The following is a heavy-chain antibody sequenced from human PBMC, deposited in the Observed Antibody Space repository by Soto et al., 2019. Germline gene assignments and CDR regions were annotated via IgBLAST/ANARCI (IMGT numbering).Heavy chain of an antibody. D-gene: IGHD6-6*01. CDR2: INHSGST. CDR3: ARRGRIAARPGAFDI. Sequence: SETLSLTCAVYGGSFSGYYWSWIRQPPGKGLEWIGEINHSGSTNYNPSLKSRVTISVDTSKNQFSLKLSSVTAADTAVYYCARRGRIAARPGAFDIWGHGTMVTVSS. V-gene: IGHV4-34*01. J-gene: IGHJ3*02. CDR1: GGSFSGYY.